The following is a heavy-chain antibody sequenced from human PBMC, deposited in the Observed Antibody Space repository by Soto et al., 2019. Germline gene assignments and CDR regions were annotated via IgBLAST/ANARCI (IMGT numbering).Heavy chain of an antibody. V-gene: IGHV3-48*02. J-gene: IGHJ4*02. CDR3: ARDRSEIAVAGTFDY. D-gene: IGHD6-19*01. CDR2: ISSSSSTI. Sequence: GGSLRLSCAASGFTFSSYSMNWVRQAPGKGLEWVSYISSSSSTIYYADSVKGRFTISRDNAKNSLYLQMNSLRDEDTAVYYCARDRSEIAVAGTFDYWGQGTLVTVS. CDR1: GFTFSSYS.